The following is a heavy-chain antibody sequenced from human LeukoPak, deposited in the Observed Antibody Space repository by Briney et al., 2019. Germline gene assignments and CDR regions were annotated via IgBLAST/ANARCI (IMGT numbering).Heavy chain of an antibody. CDR3: AREYDYVWGSYRYTNYYFDY. D-gene: IGHD3-16*02. Sequence: GGSLRLSCAASGFTFSSYGMHWVRQAPGKGLEWVAVIWYDGSNKYYADSVKGRFTISRDNSKNTLYLQMNSLRAEDTAVYYRAREYDYVWGSYRYTNYYFDYWGQGTLVTVSS. CDR2: IWYDGSNK. CDR1: GFTFSSYG. V-gene: IGHV3-33*01. J-gene: IGHJ4*02.